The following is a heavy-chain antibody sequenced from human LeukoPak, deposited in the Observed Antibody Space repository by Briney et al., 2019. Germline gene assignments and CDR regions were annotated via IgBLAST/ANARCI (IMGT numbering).Heavy chain of an antibody. D-gene: IGHD6-13*01. Sequence: SETLSLTCTVSGGSISSSRYYWSWIRQPPGKGLEWIGSIYYSGTTYYNPSLKSRVTISVDTSKNQFSLNLSSVTAADTAVYYCARQGRSWYEIDYWGQGTLVTVSS. J-gene: IGHJ4*02. CDR1: GGSISSSRYY. CDR3: ARQGRSWYEIDY. CDR2: IYYSGTT. V-gene: IGHV4-39*01.